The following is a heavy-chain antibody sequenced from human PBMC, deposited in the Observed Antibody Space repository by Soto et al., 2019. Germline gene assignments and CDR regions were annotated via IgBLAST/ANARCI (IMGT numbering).Heavy chain of an antibody. CDR2: IDPSDSYT. J-gene: IGHJ4*02. Sequence: SLKSSCEGSVYSFTSYWMIWVLQMPGKVLEWMGRIDPSDSYTNYSPSFQGHVTISADKSISTAYLQWSSLKASDTAMYYCARLSILTGSEYWGQGTLVTVSS. CDR3: ARLSILTGSEY. D-gene: IGHD3-9*01. CDR1: VYSFTSYW. V-gene: IGHV5-10-1*01.